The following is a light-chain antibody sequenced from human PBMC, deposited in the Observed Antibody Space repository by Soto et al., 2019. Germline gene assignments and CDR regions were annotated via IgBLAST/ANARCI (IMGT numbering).Light chain of an antibody. Sequence: EIVLTQSPGTLSLSPGERATLSCRASQSVSSSYLAWYQQKPGQAPRLLVYGTSSGATGIPDRFSGSGSGTDFTLTISRLEPEDFAEYYCQQYGSSWTSGQGTKVEIK. CDR2: GTS. CDR3: QQYGSSWT. V-gene: IGKV3-20*01. J-gene: IGKJ1*01. CDR1: QSVSSSY.